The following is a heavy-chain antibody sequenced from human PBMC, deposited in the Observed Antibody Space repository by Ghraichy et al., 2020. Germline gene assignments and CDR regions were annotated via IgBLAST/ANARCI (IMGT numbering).Heavy chain of an antibody. V-gene: IGHV3-21*01. CDR1: GFTFSIYT. CDR3: ARDLGREGAGGATTRIFDI. J-gene: IGHJ3*02. D-gene: IGHD1-26*01. Sequence: GGSLRLSCEASGFTFSIYTMNWVRQAPGKGLEWVSSISSSGRYIYYTDSLKGRFTISRDNAKNSLHLQMNSLRGEDTALYYCARDLGREGAGGATTRIFDIWGQGTMVIVSS. CDR2: ISSSGRYI.